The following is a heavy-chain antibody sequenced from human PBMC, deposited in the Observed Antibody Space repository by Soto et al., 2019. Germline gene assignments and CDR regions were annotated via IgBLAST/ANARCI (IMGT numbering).Heavy chain of an antibody. CDR1: GLTFSSYS. CDR3: ARLYCTGGACPSDY. Sequence: PGGSLRLSCAASGLTFSSYSMNWVRQAPGRGLEWVSYISSGAVTIYYAESVKGRFTISRDNAKNSLYLQINSLRAEDTAVYYCARLYCTGGACPSDYWGQGTLVTVSS. V-gene: IGHV3-48*01. D-gene: IGHD2-8*02. J-gene: IGHJ4*02. CDR2: ISSGAVTI.